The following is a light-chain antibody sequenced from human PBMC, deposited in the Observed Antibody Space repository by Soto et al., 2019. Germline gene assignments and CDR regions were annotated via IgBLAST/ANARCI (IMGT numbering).Light chain of an antibody. J-gene: IGKJ4*01. CDR3: QQRLDWPPLT. V-gene: IGKV3-11*01. CDR1: QSVSRY. Sequence: EIVLTQSPATLSLSPGERATLSCRASQSVSRYLAWYQQKPGQAPRLLIYDTSNRATGIPARFSGSGSGTDFTLTISSLEREDFAVYYCQQRLDWPPLTFGGGTYVEIK. CDR2: DTS.